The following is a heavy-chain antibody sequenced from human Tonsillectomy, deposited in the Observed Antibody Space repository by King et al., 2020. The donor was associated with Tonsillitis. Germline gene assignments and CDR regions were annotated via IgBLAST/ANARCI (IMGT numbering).Heavy chain of an antibody. D-gene: IGHD2-21*01. V-gene: IGHV4-4*02. Sequence: LQLQESGPGLVKPSGTLSLTCTVSGDSIRSSNWWNWVRQSPGKGLEWIGEIYHSGSTNYSPSLKSRVTISVDKSNNQFSVRLRSVTAADTAVYHCARVRFCGDLKTFDIWGQGTLVIVSS. J-gene: IGHJ3*02. CDR2: IYHSGST. CDR1: GDSIRSSNW. CDR3: ARVRFCGDLKTFDI.